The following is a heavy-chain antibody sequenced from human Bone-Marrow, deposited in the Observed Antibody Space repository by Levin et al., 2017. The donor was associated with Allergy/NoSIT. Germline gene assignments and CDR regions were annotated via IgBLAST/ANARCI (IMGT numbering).Heavy chain of an antibody. CDR3: ARQSPQDASGLDY. CDR1: GFTFSSYT. J-gene: IGHJ4*02. CDR2: MSKDGSDK. V-gene: IGHV3-30*04. D-gene: IGHD3-3*01. Sequence: GGSLRLSCAASGFTFSSYTVHWVRQAPGKGLQWVAVMSKDGSDKYYADSVKGRFTISRDNSKSTLYLQLNSLRAEDTAVYYCARQSPQDASGLDYWGQGTLVTVSS.